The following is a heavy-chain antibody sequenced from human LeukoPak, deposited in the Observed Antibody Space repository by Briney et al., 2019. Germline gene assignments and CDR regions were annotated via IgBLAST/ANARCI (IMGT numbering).Heavy chain of an antibody. CDR2: ISSSGSTI. V-gene: IGHV3-48*03. CDR1: GFTFSSYE. Sequence: GGSLRLSYAASGFTFSSYEMNWVRQAPGKGLEWVSYISSSGSTIYYADSVKGRFTISRGNAKNSLYLQMNSLRAEDTAVYYCASSPGYSRGWGQGTLVTVSS. J-gene: IGHJ4*02. CDR3: ASSPGYSRG. D-gene: IGHD6-13*01.